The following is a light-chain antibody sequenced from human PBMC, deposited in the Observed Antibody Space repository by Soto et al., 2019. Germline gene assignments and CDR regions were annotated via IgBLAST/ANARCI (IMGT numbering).Light chain of an antibody. V-gene: IGKV1-33*01. Sequence: EIQMTHSLAYVSASVGARFTFTTQASQDISNHLNWYQQKPGKAPELLMFDASNLEPGVPSRFSGSGSGTDFTLTISSLQPEDVATYFCQQYDNFPPITFGQGTRLEIK. CDR1: QDISNH. J-gene: IGKJ5*01. CDR2: DAS. CDR3: QQYDNFPPIT.